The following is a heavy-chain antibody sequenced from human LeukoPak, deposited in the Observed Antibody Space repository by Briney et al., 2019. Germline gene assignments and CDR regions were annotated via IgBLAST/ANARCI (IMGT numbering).Heavy chain of an antibody. J-gene: IGHJ4*02. CDR2: ISAGGSNT. CDR1: GFTFDKYA. Sequence: GGSLRLSCAASGFTFDKYAMTWVRQAPGKGLEWVSAISAGGSNTYYADSVKGRFTIPRDNSKNTLYLQMNSLRAEDTAVYYCAKGGGNSNFDYWGQGTLVTVSS. V-gene: IGHV3-23*01. D-gene: IGHD4-23*01. CDR3: AKGGGNSNFDY.